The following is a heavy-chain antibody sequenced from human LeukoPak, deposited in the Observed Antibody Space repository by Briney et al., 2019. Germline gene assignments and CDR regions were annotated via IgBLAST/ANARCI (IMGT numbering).Heavy chain of an antibody. J-gene: IGHJ3*02. CDR3: AKLEYYYEQHAFDI. CDR2: INTDGSRT. D-gene: IGHD3-22*01. Sequence: GGSLRLSCAASGFTFSSYWMHWVRQAPGKGLVWVSGINTDGSRTTYADPVKGRFTISRDNSKNTLYLQMNSLRAEDTAVYYCAKLEYYYEQHAFDIWGQGTMVTVSS. V-gene: IGHV3-74*01. CDR1: GFTFSSYW.